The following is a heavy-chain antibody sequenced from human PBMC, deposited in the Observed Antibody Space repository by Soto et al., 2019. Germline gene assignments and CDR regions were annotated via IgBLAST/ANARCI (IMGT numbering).Heavy chain of an antibody. J-gene: IGHJ4*02. D-gene: IGHD2-2*01. CDR2: ISGSGGST. CDR3: AKDHCSSTSCYVGFDY. Sequence: GGSLRLSCAASGFTFSSYAMSWVRQAPGKGLEWVSAISGSGGSTYYADSVKGRFTISRDNSKNTLYLQVNSLRAEDTAVYYCAKDHCSSTSCYVGFDYWGQGTLVTVSS. CDR1: GFTFSSYA. V-gene: IGHV3-23*01.